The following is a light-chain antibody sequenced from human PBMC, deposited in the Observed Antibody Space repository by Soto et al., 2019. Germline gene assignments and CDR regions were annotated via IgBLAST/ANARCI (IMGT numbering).Light chain of an antibody. V-gene: IGKV3-20*01. CDR3: QQYGSSPPTWT. CDR1: QSVSSSY. Sequence: EIVLTQSPDTLSLSPGERATLSCRASQSVSSSYLAWYQQKPGQAPRLLIYGASSRATGISDRFSGSGSGTDFTLTISRLEPGDFAVYYCQQYGSSPPTWTFGQGTKVEIK. CDR2: GAS. J-gene: IGKJ1*01.